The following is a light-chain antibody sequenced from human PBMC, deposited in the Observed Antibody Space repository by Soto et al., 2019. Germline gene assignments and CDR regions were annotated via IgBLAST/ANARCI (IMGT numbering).Light chain of an antibody. CDR3: QQRYSMPLT. V-gene: IGKV1-39*01. J-gene: IGKJ3*01. CDR2: EAS. Sequence: DIQMTQSPSSLSVSVGDRVTITCRASQSISSHLNWYQQKPGKAPQLLIYEASSLQGGVPSRFSGSGSGTDFTLTISRLQADDFAIYYCQQRYSMPLTFGPGTRVDIK. CDR1: QSISSH.